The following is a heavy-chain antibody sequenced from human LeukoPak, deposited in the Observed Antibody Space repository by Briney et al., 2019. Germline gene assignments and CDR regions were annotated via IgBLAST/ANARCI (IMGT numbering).Heavy chain of an antibody. D-gene: IGHD3-10*02. CDR3: IRESHVGLYLEY. CDR2: INTDGSET. CDR1: GFTFSSYW. Sequence: GRSLRLSCAASGFTFSSYWMHWVRQAAGKGLVWVSRINTDGSETRYADSVKGRFTISRDNAKNTLYLQMNSLRAEDTAVYYCIRESHVGLYLEYWGQGTLGIVTS. J-gene: IGHJ4*02. V-gene: IGHV3-74*01.